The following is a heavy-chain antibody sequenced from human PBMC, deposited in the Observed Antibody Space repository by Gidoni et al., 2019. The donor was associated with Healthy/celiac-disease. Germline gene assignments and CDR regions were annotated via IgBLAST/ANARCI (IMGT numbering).Heavy chain of an antibody. CDR2: IFSNDEK. Sequence: QVTLKESGHVLVKPTETLTLNCTVSGFSLRNGRMGVSWIRQPPGEALEWLAHIFSNDEKSYTPSLKNRLTISKDTSSRQVVLTLTTMYPVDTATYFCARDSLVSCGGDCYSSPYHSFGMDVWGQGTTVTVSS. V-gene: IGHV2-26*01. J-gene: IGHJ6*02. D-gene: IGHD2-21*02. CDR3: ARDSLVSCGGDCYSSPYHSFGMDV. CDR1: GFSLRNGRMG.